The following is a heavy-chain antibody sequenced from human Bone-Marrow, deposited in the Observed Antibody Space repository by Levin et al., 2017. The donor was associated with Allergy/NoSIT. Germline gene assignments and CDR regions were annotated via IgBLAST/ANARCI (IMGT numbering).Heavy chain of an antibody. J-gene: IGHJ1*01. CDR2: ISYDGNKK. V-gene: IGHV3-30*18. CDR1: GFTFSSYG. D-gene: IGHD3-10*01. CDR3: VKDWDYYGSGSYLHQ. Sequence: GGSLRLSCVASGFTFSSYGMEWVRQAPGKGLEWVAIISYDGNKKYYADSVKGRFTISRDVSKNTLILQMNSLRAEDTAVYYCVKDWDYYGSGSYLHQWGQGTLVTVSS.